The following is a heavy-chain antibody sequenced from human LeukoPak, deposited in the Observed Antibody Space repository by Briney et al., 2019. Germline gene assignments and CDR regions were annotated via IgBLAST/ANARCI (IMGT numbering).Heavy chain of an antibody. CDR1: GFTFNNYA. Sequence: GGSLRLSCAASGFTFNNYAMNWVRQAPGEGLQWVANIKQDGSEKYYVDYVKGRFTISRDNAKNSLNLQMNSLRAEDTAVYYCARRVVYSSGFDYWGQGTLVTVSS. J-gene: IGHJ4*02. CDR2: IKQDGSEK. V-gene: IGHV3-7*03. CDR3: ARRVVYSSGFDY. D-gene: IGHD6-25*01.